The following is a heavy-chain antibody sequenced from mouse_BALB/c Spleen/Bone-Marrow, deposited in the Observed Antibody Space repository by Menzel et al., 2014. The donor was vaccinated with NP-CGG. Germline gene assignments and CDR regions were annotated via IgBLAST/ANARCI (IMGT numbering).Heavy chain of an antibody. Sequence: VQLQQSGTDLVKPGASVRLSCTASGFNIKDTYMHWVKRRPEQGLDWIGRIDPASGNIQYDPKFQGRAAITADTSSNTAYLQLSSLTSDDTAVYYCASLTGTFDYWGQGTPLTVSS. D-gene: IGHD4-1*01. V-gene: IGHV14-3*02. CDR3: ASLTGTFDY. J-gene: IGHJ2*01. CDR1: GFNIKDTY. CDR2: IDPASGNI.